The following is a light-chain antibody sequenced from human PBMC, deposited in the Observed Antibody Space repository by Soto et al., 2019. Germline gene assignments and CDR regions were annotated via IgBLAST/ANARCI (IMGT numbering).Light chain of an antibody. CDR2: DVS. V-gene: IGLV2-11*01. CDR3: FSHRGGDSHV. Sequence: QSALTQPRSVSGSPGQSVTFSYTGASSDVGGVSYVSWHQRHSGKVPKVMIPDVSKRPFSGSKSGNTASLTISGLQAGDEADYYCFSHRGGDSHVFGTGTKVTVL. CDR1: SSDVGGVSY. J-gene: IGLJ1*01.